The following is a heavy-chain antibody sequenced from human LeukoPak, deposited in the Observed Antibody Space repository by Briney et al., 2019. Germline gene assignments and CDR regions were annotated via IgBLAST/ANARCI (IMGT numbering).Heavy chain of an antibody. V-gene: IGHV1-46*01. CDR1: GYTFTKYL. J-gene: IGHJ5*02. CDR2: INPQGDIT. Sequence: GASVKVSCKTSGYTFTKYLIHWVRQAPGQGLEWMGTINPQGDITNYAQRFQGRITLTEDTSTSTVYMELSSLTSEDTAVYYCAKPSYCGADNCGFLLDPWGQGTLVTVSS. CDR3: AKPSYCGADNCGFLLDP. D-gene: IGHD2-21*01.